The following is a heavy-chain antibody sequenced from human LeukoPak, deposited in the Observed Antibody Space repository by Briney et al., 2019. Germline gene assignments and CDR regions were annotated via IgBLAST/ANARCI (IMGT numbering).Heavy chain of an antibody. D-gene: IGHD3-16*02. V-gene: IGHV3-23*01. J-gene: IGHJ4*02. CDR1: GFTFRNYA. CDR3: VYYAYVWGSYPGDS. Sequence: GSLRLSCAASGFTFRNYAMSWVRQAPGEGLEWVSGISVSGDNTKYADSVKGRFTISRDNSKNTLFLQMNSLRAEDTAVYYCVYYAYVWGSYPGDSWGQGTLVTVSS. CDR2: ISVSGDNT.